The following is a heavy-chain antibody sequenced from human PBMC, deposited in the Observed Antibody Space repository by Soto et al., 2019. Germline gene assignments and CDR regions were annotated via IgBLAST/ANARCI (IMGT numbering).Heavy chain of an antibody. CDR3: ARPTRYYYDSSGQSAWFDP. J-gene: IGHJ5*02. Sequence: QVQLVQSGAEVKKPGSSVKVSCKASGGTFSSYAMSWVRQAPGQGIEWMGGIIPIFGTANYAQKFQGRVTITADESTSTAYMELSSLRSEDTAVYYCARPTRYYYDSSGQSAWFDPWGQGTLVTVSS. D-gene: IGHD3-22*01. V-gene: IGHV1-69*12. CDR2: IIPIFGTA. CDR1: GGTFSSYA.